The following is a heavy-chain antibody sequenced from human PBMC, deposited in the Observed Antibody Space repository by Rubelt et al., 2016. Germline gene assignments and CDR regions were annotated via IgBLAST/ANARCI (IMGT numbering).Heavy chain of an antibody. D-gene: IGHD2-15*01. V-gene: IGHV1-69*04. CDR3: ARGVRIETYFDY. CDR1: GGTFSSYA. Sequence: QVQLVQSGAEVKKPGASVKVSCKASGGTFSSYAISWVRQAPGQGLEWMGRIIPLLGLANYAQKFQGSVTITADKSTSTAYMELSSLRSEDTAVYYCARGVRIETYFDYWGQGTLVTVSS. CDR2: IIPLLGLA. J-gene: IGHJ4*02.